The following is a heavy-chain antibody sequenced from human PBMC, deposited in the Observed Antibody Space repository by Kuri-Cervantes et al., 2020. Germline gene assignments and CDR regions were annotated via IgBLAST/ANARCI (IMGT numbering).Heavy chain of an antibody. CDR2: LSSKSGGT. J-gene: IGHJ6*02. CDR1: GYTFTASY. Sequence: ASVKVSCKTSGYTFTASYMHWVRQAPGQGLQWIGWLSSKSGGTKYAQRFQGRVNMTWDPSVSAAYMEVTNLTSDDTAVYYCTRAKGNYYALDVGGQGTTVTSP. V-gene: IGHV1-2*02. CDR3: TRAKGNYYALDV.